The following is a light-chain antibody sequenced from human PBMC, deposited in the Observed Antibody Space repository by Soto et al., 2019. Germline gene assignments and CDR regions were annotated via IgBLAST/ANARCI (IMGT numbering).Light chain of an antibody. CDR3: GSYASSNTVL. V-gene: IGLV2-14*03. CDR1: SSDIGGYNY. J-gene: IGLJ2*01. Sequence: QSVLTQPASVSGSPGQSITISCTGTSSDIGGYNYVSWYQQHPGKAPKLMIYDVSDRPSGVSNRFSGSKSGNTASLTISGLQAEDEADHYCGSYASSNTVLFGGGIKLTVL. CDR2: DVS.